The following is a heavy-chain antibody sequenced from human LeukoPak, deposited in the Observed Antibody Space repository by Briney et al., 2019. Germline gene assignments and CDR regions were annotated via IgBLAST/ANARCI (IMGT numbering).Heavy chain of an antibody. Sequence: PGGSLRLSCAASGFSFSSYNMNWVRQPPGKGLEWVSSITSSSTYTFYADSVKGRFTISRDNARNSLYLQMNSLRAEDTAVYYCAKVYDSSGYPNDYWGQGTLVTVSS. CDR2: ITSSSTYT. CDR1: GFSFSSYN. CDR3: AKVYDSSGYPNDY. J-gene: IGHJ4*02. D-gene: IGHD3-22*01. V-gene: IGHV3-21*01.